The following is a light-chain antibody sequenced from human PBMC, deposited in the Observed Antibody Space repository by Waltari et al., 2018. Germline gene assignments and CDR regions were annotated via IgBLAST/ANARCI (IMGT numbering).Light chain of an antibody. V-gene: IGLV2-8*01. CDR3: SSYGGSNNLV. CDR1: SSDVGGYNY. CDR2: EVS. Sequence: QSALTQPPSASGSPGQSVTISCTGTSSDVGGYNYVSEYQQHPGKAPKVMIFEVSKRPTGVPARVSGSKSGNTASLTVSVVQAEDEADYYCSSYGGSNNLVFGGGTKLTVL. J-gene: IGLJ3*02.